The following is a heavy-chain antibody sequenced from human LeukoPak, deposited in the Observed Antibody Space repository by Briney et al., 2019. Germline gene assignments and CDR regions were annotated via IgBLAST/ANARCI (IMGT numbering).Heavy chain of an antibody. D-gene: IGHD2-21*02. CDR3: AKDPWVVVTAIIPDRCAFDI. J-gene: IGHJ3*02. Sequence: GGSLRLSCAASGFTFSSYAMSWVRQAPGKGLEWVSAISGSGGSTYYADSVKGRFTISRDNSKNTLYLQMNSLRAEDTAVYYCAKDPWVVVTAIIPDRCAFDIWGQGTMVTVSS. CDR2: ISGSGGST. V-gene: IGHV3-23*01. CDR1: GFTFSSYA.